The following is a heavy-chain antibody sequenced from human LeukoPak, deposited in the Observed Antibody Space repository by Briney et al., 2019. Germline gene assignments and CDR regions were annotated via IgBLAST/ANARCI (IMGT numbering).Heavy chain of an antibody. CDR2: INPSGGST. Sequence: GASVKVSCKACGYTFTSYYMHGVRQAPGQGLEWVGGINPSGGSTSYAQKFQGRATITRHTSTSTVSMELSSLRSEYRAAYYCARGGRWAAARRQNPLENFDYWGQGTLVTVSS. D-gene: IGHD6-6*01. CDR3: ARGGRWAAARRQNPLENFDY. J-gene: IGHJ4*02. V-gene: IGHV1-46*01. CDR1: GYTFTSYY.